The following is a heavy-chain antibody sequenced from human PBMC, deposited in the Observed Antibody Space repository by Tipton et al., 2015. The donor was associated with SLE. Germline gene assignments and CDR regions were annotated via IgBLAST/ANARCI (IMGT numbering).Heavy chain of an antibody. CDR3: ALEPAGYSISWYVY. CDR2: MFYSGST. CDR1: SGSISSYY. V-gene: IGHV4-59*01. J-gene: IGHJ4*02. Sequence: TLSLTCSVSSGSISSYYWGWIRQPPGKRLEWIGYMFYSGSTHYNPSLKSRVTISVDTSKNQFSLKLSSVTAADTGVYYCALEPAGYSISWYVYWGQGTLVTVSS. D-gene: IGHD6-13*01.